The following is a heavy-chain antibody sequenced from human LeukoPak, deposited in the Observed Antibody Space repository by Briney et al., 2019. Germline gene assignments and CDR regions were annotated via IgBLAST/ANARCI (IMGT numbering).Heavy chain of an antibody. V-gene: IGHV3-23*01. CDR1: GFTFNNYA. CDR2: ISASGGTT. J-gene: IGHJ4*02. Sequence: GGSLRPSCAASGFTFNNYAMSWVRQAPGKGLEWVSGISASGGTTYYADSVKGRFTISRDNSKNTLYLQMSSLRAEDTAVYYCARTYFYDSGGYYYWGQGTLVTVSS. CDR3: ARTYFYDSGGYYY. D-gene: IGHD3-22*01.